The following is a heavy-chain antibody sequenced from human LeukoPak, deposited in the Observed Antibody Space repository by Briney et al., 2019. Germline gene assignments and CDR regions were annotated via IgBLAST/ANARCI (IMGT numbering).Heavy chain of an antibody. V-gene: IGHV3-66*01. Sequence: GGSLRLSCAASGFTVSSNYMSWVRQAPGKGLEWVSVIYSGGNTYYADSVKGRFTISRDNSKNTVSLQMNSLRDEDTAAYFCAVSRIVGAVDVFDMWGQGTMVTVSS. CDR1: GFTVSSNY. J-gene: IGHJ3*02. D-gene: IGHD1-26*01. CDR3: AVSRIVGAVDVFDM. CDR2: IYSGGNT.